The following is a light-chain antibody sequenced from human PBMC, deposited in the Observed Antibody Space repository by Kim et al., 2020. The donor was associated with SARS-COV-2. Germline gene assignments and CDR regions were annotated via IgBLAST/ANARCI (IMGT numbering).Light chain of an antibody. Sequence: SSELTQDPAVSVALGQTVRITCQGDSLRSYYASWYQQKPGQAPVLVIYGKNNRPSGIPDRFSGSSSGNTASLTITGAQAEDEADYYCNSRDSSGNPLLVFGGGTQLTVL. V-gene: IGLV3-19*01. CDR3: NSRDSSGNPLLV. CDR2: GKN. CDR1: SLRSYY. J-gene: IGLJ2*01.